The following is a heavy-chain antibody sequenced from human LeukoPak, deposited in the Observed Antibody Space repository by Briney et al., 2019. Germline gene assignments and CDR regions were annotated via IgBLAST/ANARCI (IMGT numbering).Heavy chain of an antibody. J-gene: IGHJ6*03. CDR2: INSDGSST. CDR3: ARDPPYYYGSGSDRYYYYTDV. V-gene: IGHV3-74*01. CDR1: GFTFSSYW. Sequence: PGGSLRLSCAASGFTFSSYWMHWVRQAPGKGLVWVSRINSDGSSTSYADSVKGRFTISRDNAKNTLYLQMNSLRAEDTAVYYCARDPPYYYGSGSDRYYYYTDVWGKGTTVTISS. D-gene: IGHD3-10*01.